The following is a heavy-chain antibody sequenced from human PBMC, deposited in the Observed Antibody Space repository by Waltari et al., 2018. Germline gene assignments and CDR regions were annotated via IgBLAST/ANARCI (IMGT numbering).Heavy chain of an antibody. CDR1: GGTFSSYA. CDR3: ARSDSSGYYYGY. J-gene: IGHJ4*02. CDR2: IIPIFGTA. Sequence: QVQLVQSGAEVKKPGSSVKVSCNASGGTFSSYASSWVRQAPGQGLEWMGGIIPIFGTANYAQKFQGRVTITTDESTSTAYMELSSLRSEDTAVYYCARSDSSGYYYGYWGQGTLVTVSS. D-gene: IGHD3-22*01. V-gene: IGHV1-69*05.